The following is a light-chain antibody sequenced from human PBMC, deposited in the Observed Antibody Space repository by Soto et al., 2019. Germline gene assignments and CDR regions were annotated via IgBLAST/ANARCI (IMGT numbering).Light chain of an antibody. J-gene: IGLJ3*02. CDR1: SSDVGGYNY. CDR3: CSSAGSYTSV. CDR2: AVN. V-gene: IGLV2-11*01. Sequence: QSALTQPRSVSGSPGQSVTISCTGTSSDVGGYNYVSWYQQHPGKAPKLLIYAVNKRPSGVPDRFSGSKSGNTASLTISGLQAEDEADYSCCSSAGSYTSVFGGGTKLTVL.